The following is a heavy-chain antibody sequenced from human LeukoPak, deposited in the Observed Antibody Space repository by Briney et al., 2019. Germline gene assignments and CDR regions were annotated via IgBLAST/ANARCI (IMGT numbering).Heavy chain of an antibody. J-gene: IGHJ4*02. CDR1: GFNFSDYY. CDR3: AREYYDFWSGYSHFDY. D-gene: IGHD3-3*01. CDR2: ISSSGSTI. Sequence: PGGSLRLSCAASGFNFSDYYMSWIRQAPGKGLEWVSYISSSGSTINCADSVKGRFTISRDNAKNSLYLQMNSLRAEDTAVYYCAREYYDFWSGYSHFDYWGQGTLVTVSS. V-gene: IGHV3-11*01.